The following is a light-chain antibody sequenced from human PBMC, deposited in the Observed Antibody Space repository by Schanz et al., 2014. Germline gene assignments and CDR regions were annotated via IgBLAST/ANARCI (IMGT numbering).Light chain of an antibody. CDR2: DVK. V-gene: IGLV2-14*03. CDR1: SSDIGTYYY. CDR3: SSHTTLSTRV. J-gene: IGLJ2*01. Sequence: QSALTQPASVSGSPGQSITISCTGTSSDIGTYYYVTWYQQHPGKAPKLIIYDVKYRPSGISNRFSGSKSGNTASLTISGRQAEDEADYYCSSHTTLSTRVFGGGTKLTVL.